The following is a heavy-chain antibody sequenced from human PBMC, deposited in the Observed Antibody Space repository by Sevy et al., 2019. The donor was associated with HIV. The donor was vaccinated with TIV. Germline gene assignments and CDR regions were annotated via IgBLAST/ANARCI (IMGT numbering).Heavy chain of an antibody. CDR2: IYYSGST. V-gene: IGHV4-30-4*01. Sequence: SETLSLTCIVSGGSISNGDYYWSWIRQPTGKGREWIGYIYYSGSTNYNPSLKSRVTISVDTSKNQFSLNLSSVTAADTAVYYCARAQYYYDSSGYYVLPRYYFDYWGQGTLVTVSS. J-gene: IGHJ4*02. CDR3: ARAQYYYDSSGYYVLPRYYFDY. CDR1: GGSISNGDYY. D-gene: IGHD3-22*01.